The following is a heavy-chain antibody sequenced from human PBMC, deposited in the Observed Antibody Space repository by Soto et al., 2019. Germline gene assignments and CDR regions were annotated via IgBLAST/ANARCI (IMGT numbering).Heavy chain of an antibody. CDR2: ISYDGSNK. Sequence: PGGSLRLSCAASGFTFSSYGMHWVRQAPGKGLEWVAVISYDGSNKYYADSVKGRFTISRDNSKNTLYLQMNSLRAEDTAVYYCAKDRAVYGDYVVHHSYFDYWGQGTLVTVSS. CDR1: GFTFSSYG. D-gene: IGHD4-17*01. V-gene: IGHV3-30*18. CDR3: AKDRAVYGDYVVHHSYFDY. J-gene: IGHJ4*02.